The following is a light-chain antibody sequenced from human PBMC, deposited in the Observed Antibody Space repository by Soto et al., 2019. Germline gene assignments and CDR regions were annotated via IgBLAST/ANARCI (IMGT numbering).Light chain of an antibody. CDR3: QTWGTGIQV. J-gene: IGLJ2*01. V-gene: IGLV4-69*01. CDR2: LNSDGSH. CDR1: SGHSSYA. Sequence: QPVLTQSHSASASLGASVKLTCTLSSGHSSYAIAWHQQQPEKGPRYLMKLNSDGSHCKGDGIPDRFSGSSSGSERYHTISSLQSEDEADYYCQTWGTGIQVFGGGTKLTFL.